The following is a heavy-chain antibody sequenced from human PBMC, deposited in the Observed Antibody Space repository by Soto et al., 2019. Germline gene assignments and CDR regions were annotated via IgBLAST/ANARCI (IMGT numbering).Heavy chain of an antibody. Sequence: PSETLSLTXTVSGTSISSYYWSWIRQPPGKGLEWIANIHYSGTTNYNPSLASRVTLSVDTSKNQFSLKMTSVTAADRAMYFCAGYNSYAIDYWGRGTLVTVSS. V-gene: IGHV4-59*01. CDR2: IHYSGTT. CDR1: GTSISSYY. D-gene: IGHD2-8*01. J-gene: IGHJ4*02. CDR3: AGYNSYAIDY.